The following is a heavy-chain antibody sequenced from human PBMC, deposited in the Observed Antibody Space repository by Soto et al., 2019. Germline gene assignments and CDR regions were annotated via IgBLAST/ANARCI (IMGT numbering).Heavy chain of an antibody. CDR2: IYHSGST. Sequence: SETLSLTCSVSGGSISSYYWSWIRQPPGKGLEWIGYIYHSGSTYYNPSLKSRVTISVDRSKNQFSLKLSSVTAADTAVYYCARGRGYSYGLDPWGQGTLVTVSS. J-gene: IGHJ5*02. CDR3: ARGRGYSYGLDP. CDR1: GGSISSYY. V-gene: IGHV4-59*12. D-gene: IGHD5-18*01.